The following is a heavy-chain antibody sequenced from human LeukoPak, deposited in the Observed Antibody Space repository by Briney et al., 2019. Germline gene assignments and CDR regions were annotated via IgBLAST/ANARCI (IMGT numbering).Heavy chain of an antibody. V-gene: IGHV4-59*05. Sequence: PSETLSLTCTVSGGSISTFYWNWIRQPPGKGLEWIGSIYYSGSTYYNPSLKSRVTISVDTSKNQFSLKLSSVTAADTAVYYCAPQGRGWYPEGHFDYWGQGTLVTVSS. J-gene: IGHJ4*02. CDR3: APQGRGWYPEGHFDY. CDR1: GGSISTFY. D-gene: IGHD6-19*01. CDR2: IYYSGST.